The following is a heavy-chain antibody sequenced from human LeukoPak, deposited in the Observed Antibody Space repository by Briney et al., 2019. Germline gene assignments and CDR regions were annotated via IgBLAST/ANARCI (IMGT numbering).Heavy chain of an antibody. V-gene: IGHV3-74*01. CDR3: ARDGASPV. J-gene: IGHJ6*04. Sequence: GGSLRLSCAASGFTFSSYWMHWVRQAPGKGLVWVSRINRDGSSTSYADSVKGRFTISRDNAKNTLYLQMNSLRAEDTAVYYCARDGASPVWGKGTTVTVSS. CDR2: INRDGSST. D-gene: IGHD3-16*01. CDR1: GFTFSSYW.